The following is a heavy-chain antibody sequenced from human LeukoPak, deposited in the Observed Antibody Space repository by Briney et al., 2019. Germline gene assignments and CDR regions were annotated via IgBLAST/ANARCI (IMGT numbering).Heavy chain of an antibody. CDR3: ARDGYSSSWSDTLNWFDP. CDR1: GGSISSSSYY. V-gene: IGHV4-39*07. J-gene: IGHJ5*02. Sequence: PSETLSLTCTVSGGSISSSSYYWGWIRQPPGKGLEWIGSIYYSGSTYYNPSLKSRVTISVDTSKNQFSLKLSSVTAADTAVYYCARDGYSSSWSDTLNWFDPWGQGTLVTVSS. CDR2: IYYSGST. D-gene: IGHD6-13*01.